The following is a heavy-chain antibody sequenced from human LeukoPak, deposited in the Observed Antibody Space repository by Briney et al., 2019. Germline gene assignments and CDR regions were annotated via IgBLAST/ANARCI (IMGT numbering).Heavy chain of an antibody. D-gene: IGHD1-26*01. V-gene: IGHV4-59*12. CDR3: ARALGAYYFDY. CDR1: GDPISGYSDY. Sequence: ASETLSLTCTVSGDPISGYSDYRWTWIRQPPGKGLEWIGYIYYSGSTNYNPSLKSRVTISVDTSKNQFSLKLSSVTAADTAVYYCARALGAYYFDYWGQGTLVTVSS. CDR2: IYYSGST. J-gene: IGHJ4*02.